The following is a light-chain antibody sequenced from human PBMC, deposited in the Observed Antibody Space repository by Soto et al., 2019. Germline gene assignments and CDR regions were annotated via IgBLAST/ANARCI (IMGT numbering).Light chain of an antibody. Sequence: EIVLTQSPATLSSFPGDRVTLSCRASQYINTRLAWYQQKPGQAPRLLIYGASTRATGIPARFSGSGSGTDFTLTISDVQPEDFAVYYCHQRQSWPRTFGQGTKVDIK. J-gene: IGKJ1*01. V-gene: IGKV3-11*01. CDR1: QYINTR. CDR3: HQRQSWPRT. CDR2: GAS.